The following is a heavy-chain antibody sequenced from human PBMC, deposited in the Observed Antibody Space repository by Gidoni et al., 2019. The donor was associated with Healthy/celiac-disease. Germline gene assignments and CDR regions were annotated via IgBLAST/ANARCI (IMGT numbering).Heavy chain of an antibody. V-gene: IGHV4-59*01. Sequence: QVQLQESGPGLVKPSETLSLTCTVSGGPISSYYWSWIRQPPAKGLEWIGYIYYSGSTNYNPSLKSRVTISVDTSKNQFSLKLSSVTAADTAVYYCARGDGLQSEYFDYWGQGTLVTVSS. CDR1: GGPISSYY. D-gene: IGHD5-12*01. CDR3: ARGDGLQSEYFDY. J-gene: IGHJ4*02. CDR2: IYYSGST.